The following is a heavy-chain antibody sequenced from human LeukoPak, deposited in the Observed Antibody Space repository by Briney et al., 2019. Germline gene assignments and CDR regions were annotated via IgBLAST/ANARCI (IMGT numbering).Heavy chain of an antibody. CDR1: GFTFDRSG. Sequence: GGSLRLSCAASGFTFDRSGMHWVRQAPGKGLEWVAVISYDGSDKYYADSVKGRFTISRDNSENTLFLQMDSLRPDDTAVYYCAKEASLGWGQGTVVTVSS. CDR3: AKEASLG. J-gene: IGHJ3*01. V-gene: IGHV3-30*18. CDR2: ISYDGSDK.